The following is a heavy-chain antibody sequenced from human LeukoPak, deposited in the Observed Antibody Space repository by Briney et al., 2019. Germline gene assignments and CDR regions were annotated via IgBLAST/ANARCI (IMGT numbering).Heavy chain of an antibody. V-gene: IGHV4-59*01. CDR3: ARGAAAGTFDY. CDR2: IFYTGTT. Sequence: SETLSLTCTVSGGSISSYYWSWIRQPPGKGLEWIGYIFYTGTTNYNPSLNSRVTISVDTSKNQFSLRLNSVTAADTAVYYCARGAAAGTFDYWGQGTLVTVSS. J-gene: IGHJ4*02. D-gene: IGHD6-13*01. CDR1: GGSISSYY.